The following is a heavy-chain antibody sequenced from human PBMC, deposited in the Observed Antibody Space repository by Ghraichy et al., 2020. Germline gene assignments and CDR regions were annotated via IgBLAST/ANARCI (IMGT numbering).Heavy chain of an antibody. CDR2: INHSGST. V-gene: IGHV4-34*01. CDR1: GGSFSGYY. Sequence: SETLSLTCAVYGGSFSGYYWSWIRQPPGKGLEWIGEINHSGSTNYNPSLKSQVTISVDTSKNQFSLKLSSVTAADTAVYYCARGDYGDYGGYSYWGQGTLVTVSS. CDR3: ARGDYGDYGGYSY. D-gene: IGHD4-17*01. J-gene: IGHJ4*02.